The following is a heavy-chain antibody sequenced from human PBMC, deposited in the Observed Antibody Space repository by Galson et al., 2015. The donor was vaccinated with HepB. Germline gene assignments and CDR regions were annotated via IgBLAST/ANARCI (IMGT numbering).Heavy chain of an antibody. V-gene: IGHV1-18*01. CDR1: NYTFRNYG. Sequence: SVKVSCKASNYTFRNYGITWVRQAPGQGLEWVGWVDSYNDNTNSAQKFQGRVTMSADPSTSTAYLELRGLRSDDTAVYYCARGKYCPSTSCYINWFDPWGQGTLVTVSS. CDR3: ARGKYCPSTSCYINWFDP. J-gene: IGHJ5*02. CDR2: VDSYNDNT. D-gene: IGHD2/OR15-2a*01.